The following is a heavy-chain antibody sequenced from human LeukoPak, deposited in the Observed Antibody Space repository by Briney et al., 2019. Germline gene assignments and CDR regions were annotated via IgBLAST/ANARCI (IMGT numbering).Heavy chain of an antibody. V-gene: IGHV3-7*01. J-gene: IGHJ4*02. D-gene: IGHD6-19*01. CDR2: IKEDGSEK. CDR3: ARDGGWGWDY. Sequence: GSLRLSFAASGFPYSSHWMSWVRQAPGKGLEGVGNIKEDGSEKYYSGSVKGRFTISRDNAKNSLYLQMNSLRVEDTAVYYCARDGGWGWDYWGQGTLVTVSS. CDR1: GFPYSSHW.